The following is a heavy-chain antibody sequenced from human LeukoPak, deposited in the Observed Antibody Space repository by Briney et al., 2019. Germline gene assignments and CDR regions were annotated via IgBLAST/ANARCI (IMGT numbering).Heavy chain of an antibody. CDR3: AKDTVEYYYDSSGYY. CDR1: GFTVSNNY. D-gene: IGHD3-22*01. J-gene: IGHJ4*02. CDR2: ISGSGGST. V-gene: IGHV3-23*01. Sequence: PGGSLRLSCAASGFTVSNNYMSWVRQAPGKGLEWVSAISGSGGSTYYADSVKGRFTISRDNSKNTLYLQMNSLRAEDTAVYYCAKDTVEYYYDSSGYYWGQGTLVTVSS.